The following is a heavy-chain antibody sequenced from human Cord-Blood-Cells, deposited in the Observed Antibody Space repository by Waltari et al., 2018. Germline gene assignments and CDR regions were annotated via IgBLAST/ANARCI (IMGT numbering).Heavy chain of an antibody. J-gene: IGHJ3*02. CDR3: PLSYYYGSGIGAFDI. CDR1: GGSISSSSYY. Sequence: QLQLQESGPGLVKPSETLSLTCTVSGGSISSSSYYWGWIRPPPGKGLEWIGSIYYSGSTYYNPSLKSRVTISVDTSKNQFSLKLSSVTAADTAVYYCPLSYYYGSGIGAFDIWGQGTMVTVSS. V-gene: IGHV4-39*07. CDR2: IYYSGST. D-gene: IGHD3-10*01.